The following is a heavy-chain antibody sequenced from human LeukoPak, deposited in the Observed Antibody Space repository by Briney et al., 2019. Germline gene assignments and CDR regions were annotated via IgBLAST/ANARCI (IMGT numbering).Heavy chain of an antibody. CDR2: STGSVE. D-gene: IGHD2-21*01. V-gene: IGHV3-23*01. Sequence: PGGSLRLSCTASGFTLSAFAMSWVRQAPGKGLEWVSGSTGSVEYYASSAKGRFTISRDDSKNTLYLQMNSLGAEDTPTYYCARGSDLASYNELEYWGQGTLVTVSS. J-gene: IGHJ4*02. CDR3: ARGSDLASYNELEY. CDR1: GFTLSAFA.